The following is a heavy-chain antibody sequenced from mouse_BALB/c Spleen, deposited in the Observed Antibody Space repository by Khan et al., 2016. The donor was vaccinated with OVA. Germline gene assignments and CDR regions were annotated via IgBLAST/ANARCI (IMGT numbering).Heavy chain of an antibody. CDR1: GYTFSTYW. Sequence: QVQLQQSGAALAKPGASVKMSCKASGYTFSTYWMHWVKQRPGQGLEWIGYINPTSGYTDYNEKFKDKATLSADKSSSTAYMQLSRLTSDDSAVYYCTRDRIDYWGRGTTLTVSS. CDR2: INPTSGYT. CDR3: TRDRIDY. V-gene: IGHV1-7*01. J-gene: IGHJ2*01.